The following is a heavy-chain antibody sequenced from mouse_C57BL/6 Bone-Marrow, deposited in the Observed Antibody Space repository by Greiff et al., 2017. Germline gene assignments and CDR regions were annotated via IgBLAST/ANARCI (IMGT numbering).Heavy chain of an antibody. CDR1: GYTFTGYW. Sequence: VKLQESGAELMKPGASVKLSCKATGYTFTGYWIEWVKQRPGHGLEWIGEILPGSGSTNYNEKFKGKATFTADTFSNTAYMQLSSLTTEYSAISYCAMDDYDPYYAMDYWGQGTSVTVSS. CDR2: ILPGSGST. D-gene: IGHD2-4*01. CDR3: AMDDYDPYYAMDY. V-gene: IGHV1-9*01. J-gene: IGHJ4*01.